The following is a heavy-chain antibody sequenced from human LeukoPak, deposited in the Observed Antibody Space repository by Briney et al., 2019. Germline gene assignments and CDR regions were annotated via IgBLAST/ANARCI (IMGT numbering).Heavy chain of an antibody. CDR1: GFTFSRSW. D-gene: IGHD6-13*01. Sequence: GGSLRLSCAASGFTFSRSWMSWVRQAPGKGLEWVANIKEDGSQRNYVDSVKGHFTISRDNAMNSVFLQMIGLRAEDTAVYYCARDRGYNSFDYWGQGTLVTVSS. J-gene: IGHJ4*02. CDR2: IKEDGSQR. CDR3: ARDRGYNSFDY. V-gene: IGHV3-7*01.